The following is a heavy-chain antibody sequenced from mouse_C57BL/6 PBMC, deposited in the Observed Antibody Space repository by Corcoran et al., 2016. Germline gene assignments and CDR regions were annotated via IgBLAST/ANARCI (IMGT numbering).Heavy chain of an antibody. Sequence: QIQLVQSGPELKKPGETVKISCKASGYTFTTYGMSWVKQAPGKGLKGMGWINTYSGVPTYADDFKGRFAFSLETSASTAYLQINNLKNEDTATYFCAREGGNFHFDYWGQGTTLTVSS. V-gene: IGHV9-3*01. CDR3: AREGGNFHFDY. CDR1: GYTFTTYG. D-gene: IGHD2-1*01. J-gene: IGHJ2*01. CDR2: INTYSGVP.